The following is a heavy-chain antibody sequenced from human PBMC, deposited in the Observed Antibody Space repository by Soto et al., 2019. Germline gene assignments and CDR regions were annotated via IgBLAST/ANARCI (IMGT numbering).Heavy chain of an antibody. Sequence: SGTLSLTCTVAGGSISSYYWSWIRQSPGKGLEWIGYIYDSGTTNYNPSLKSRVTISVDTSKSQFSMKLTSVTAAATAVSYCARENSSTGELDHWGQGTLVTVSS. J-gene: IGHJ4*02. CDR1: GGSISSYY. D-gene: IGHD7-27*01. V-gene: IGHV4-59*01. CDR2: IYDSGTT. CDR3: ARENSSTGELDH.